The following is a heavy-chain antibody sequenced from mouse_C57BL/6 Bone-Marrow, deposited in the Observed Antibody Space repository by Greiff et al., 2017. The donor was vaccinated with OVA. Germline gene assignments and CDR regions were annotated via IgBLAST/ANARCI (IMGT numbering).Heavy chain of an antibody. CDR2: IYPRSGNT. J-gene: IGHJ4*01. CDR1: GYTFTSYG. Sequence: QVQLQQSGAELARPGASVKLSCKASGYTFTSYGISWVKQRPGQGLEWIGEIYPRSGNTYYNEKFKGKATLTADKSSSTAYMELRSLTSEDSAVYFCARITTVVAYYYAMDYWGQGTSVTVSS. V-gene: IGHV1-81*01. D-gene: IGHD1-1*01. CDR3: ARITTVVAYYYAMDY.